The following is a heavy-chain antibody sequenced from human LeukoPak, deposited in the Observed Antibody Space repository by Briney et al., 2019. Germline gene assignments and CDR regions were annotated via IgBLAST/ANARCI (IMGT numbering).Heavy chain of an antibody. CDR2: IKSKTDGGTT. CDR3: TTEGERIVATISDY. J-gene: IGHJ4*02. V-gene: IGHV3-15*01. Sequence: GGSLRLFCAASGFTFSNAWMSWVRQAPGKGLEWVGRIKSKTDGGTTDYAAPVKGRFTISRDDSKNTLYLQMNSLKTEDTAVYYCTTEGERIVATISDYWGQGTLVTVSS. CDR1: GFTFSNAW. D-gene: IGHD5-12*01.